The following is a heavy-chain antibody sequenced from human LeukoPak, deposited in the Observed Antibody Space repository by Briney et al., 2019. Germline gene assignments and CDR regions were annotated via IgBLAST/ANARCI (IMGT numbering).Heavy chain of an antibody. CDR1: GGSISSYY. D-gene: IGHD6-19*01. J-gene: IGHJ5*02. Sequence: PSVTLSLTCTVSGGSISSYYRSGIPQPAGRGREWISRIYTSGGTTFNPSLKSRVTMSVNTSKNQFSLKLSSVTAADTAVYYCARGGSSGTNWFDPWGQGTLVTVS. CDR3: ARGGSSGTNWFDP. V-gene: IGHV4-4*07. CDR2: IYTSGGT.